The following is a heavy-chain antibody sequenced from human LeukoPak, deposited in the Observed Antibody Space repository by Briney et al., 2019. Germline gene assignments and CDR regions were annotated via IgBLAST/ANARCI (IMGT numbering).Heavy chain of an antibody. V-gene: IGHV3-7*01. Sequence: GGSLRLSCAASGFTFSSYWMSWVRQAPGKGLEWVANIKQDGSEKYYVDSVKGRFTISRDHAKNSLYLQMNSLRAEDTAVYYCARATNGGYYYGSGSYQYYFDYWGQGTLVTVSS. J-gene: IGHJ4*02. D-gene: IGHD3-10*01. CDR1: GFTFSSYW. CDR3: ARATNGGYYYGSGSYQYYFDY. CDR2: IKQDGSEK.